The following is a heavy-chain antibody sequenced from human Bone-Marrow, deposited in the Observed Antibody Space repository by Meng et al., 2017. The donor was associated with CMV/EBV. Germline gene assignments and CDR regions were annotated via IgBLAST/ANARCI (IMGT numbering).Heavy chain of an antibody. D-gene: IGHD3-10*01. CDR1: GYTFTNYG. CDR3: AIDRMVRVVANWFDP. V-gene: IGHV1-69*04. J-gene: IGHJ5*02. Sequence: SVKVSCKASGYTFTNYGISWVRQAPGQGLEWMGRIIPILGIANYAQKLQGRVTITADKSTSTAYMEMSSLRSEDTAVYYCAIDRMVRVVANWFDPWGQGTLVTVSS. CDR2: IIPILGIA.